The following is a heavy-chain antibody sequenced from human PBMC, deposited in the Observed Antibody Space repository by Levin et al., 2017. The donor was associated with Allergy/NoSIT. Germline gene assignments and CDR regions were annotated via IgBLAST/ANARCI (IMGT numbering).Heavy chain of an antibody. J-gene: IGHJ4*02. D-gene: IGHD4-23*01. CDR2: IYYSGST. V-gene: IGHV4-59*01. CDR1: GGSISSYY. Sequence: SETLSLTCTVSGGSISSYYWSWIRQPPGKGLEWIGYIYYSGSTNYNPSLKSRVTISVDTSKNQFSLKLSSVTAADTAVYYCARARTVGDYFDYWGQGTLVTVSS. CDR3: ARARTVGDYFDY.